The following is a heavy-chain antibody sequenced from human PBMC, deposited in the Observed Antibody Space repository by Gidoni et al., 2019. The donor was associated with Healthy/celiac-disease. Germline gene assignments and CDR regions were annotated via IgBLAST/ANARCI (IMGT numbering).Heavy chain of an antibody. V-gene: IGHV3-74*01. J-gene: IGHJ4*02. CDR2: INSDGSST. CDR1: GFTFSSYW. D-gene: IGHD2-2*01. CDR3: ASRYCSSTSCSVDY. Sequence: EVQLVESGGGLVQPGGSLRLSCAASGFTFSSYWMHWVRQAPGKGLVWVSRINSDGSSTSYADSVKGRFTISRDNAKNTLYLKMNSLRAEDTAVYYCASRYCSSTSCSVDYWGQGTLVTVSS.